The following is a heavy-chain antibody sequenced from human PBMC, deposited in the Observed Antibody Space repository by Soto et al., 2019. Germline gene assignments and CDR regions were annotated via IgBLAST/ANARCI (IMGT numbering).Heavy chain of an antibody. CDR3: ARGGVVVAATYYFDY. CDR2: INPNSGGT. D-gene: IGHD2-15*01. V-gene: IGHV1-2*02. Sequence: GASVKVSCKASGYTFTGYYMHWVRQAPGQGLEWMGWINPNSGGTNYAQKFQGRVTITADESTSTAYMELSSLRSEDTAVYYCARGGVVVAATYYFDYWGQGTLVTVS. CDR1: GYTFTGYY. J-gene: IGHJ4*02.